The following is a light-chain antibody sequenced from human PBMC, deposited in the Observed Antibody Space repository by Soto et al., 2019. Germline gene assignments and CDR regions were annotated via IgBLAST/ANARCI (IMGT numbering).Light chain of an antibody. CDR1: SSDVGGYNY. V-gene: IGLV2-14*01. J-gene: IGLJ2*01. CDR2: DVS. CDR3: TSYTRSSTLVV. Sequence: QSVLTQPASVSGSPGQSITISCTGTSSDVGGYNYVSWYQQHPGKAPKLMIYDVSYRPSGVSNRFSASKSGNTASLTISGLQAEDEADYYCTSYTRSSTLVVFGGGTKVTVL.